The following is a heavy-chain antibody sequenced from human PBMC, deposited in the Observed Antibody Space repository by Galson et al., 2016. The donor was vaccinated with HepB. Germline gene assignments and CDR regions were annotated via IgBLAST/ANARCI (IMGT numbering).Heavy chain of an antibody. CDR3: TRDFDPFDS. V-gene: IGHV4-59*01. J-gene: IGHJ3*01. CDR1: GASITTYY. CDR2: IHHRWST. D-gene: IGHD3-9*01. Sequence: SETLSLTCTVSGASITTYYWSWIRQPPGKALEWIGYIHHRWSTKYNPSLNSRVTMSLDTSENQFSLSLRSVTAADTAVYYCTRDFDPFDSWGHGTMVVVSS.